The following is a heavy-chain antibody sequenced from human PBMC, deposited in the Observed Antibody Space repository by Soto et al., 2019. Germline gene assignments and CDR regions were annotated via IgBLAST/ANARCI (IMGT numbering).Heavy chain of an antibody. CDR1: GFTFSSYA. CDR3: AKENGCSSSWFEFDY. J-gene: IGHJ4*02. CDR2: ISGSGGST. V-gene: IGHV3-23*01. D-gene: IGHD6-13*01. Sequence: EVQLLESGGGLVQPGGSLRLSCAASGFTFSSYAMSWVRQAPGKGLEWVSAISGSGGSTYYADSVKGRFTISRDNSKNTLNLQRNGLRAEDTAVYYCAKENGCSSSWFEFDYWGQGTLVTVSS.